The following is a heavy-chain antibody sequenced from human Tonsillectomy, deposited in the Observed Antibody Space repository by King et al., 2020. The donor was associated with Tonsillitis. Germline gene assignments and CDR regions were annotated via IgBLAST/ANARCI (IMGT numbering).Heavy chain of an antibody. V-gene: IGHV3-11*01. CDR3: ARAGGYCSGGRCYPNDFDI. CDR1: GFIFSDYS. D-gene: IGHD2-15*01. CDR2: ISGSKFTI. Sequence: VQLVESGGGLVKPGGSLRLSCAASGFIFSDYSMSWIRQAPGKGLEWISYISGSKFTIYYADSVKGRFTISRANAKKSLSLQMNSLRAEDTALYSCARAGGYCSGGRCYPNDFDIWGQGTMVTVSS. J-gene: IGHJ3*02.